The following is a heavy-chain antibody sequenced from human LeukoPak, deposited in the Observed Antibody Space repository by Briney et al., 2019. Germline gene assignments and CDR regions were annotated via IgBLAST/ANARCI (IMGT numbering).Heavy chain of an antibody. CDR2: ISAYNGNT. Sequence: ASVKVSFKASGYTFTSYGISWVRQAPGQGLEWMGWISAYNGNTNYAQKLQGRVTMTTDTSTSTAYMELRSLRSDDTAVYYCAREEIDSSGYIFPETGDDAFDIWGQETMVTVSS. V-gene: IGHV1-18*01. CDR3: AREEIDSSGYIFPETGDDAFDI. D-gene: IGHD3-22*01. CDR1: GYTFTSYG. J-gene: IGHJ3*02.